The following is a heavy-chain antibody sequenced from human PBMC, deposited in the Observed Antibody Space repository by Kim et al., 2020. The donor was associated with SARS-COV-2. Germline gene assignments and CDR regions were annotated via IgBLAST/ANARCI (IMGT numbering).Heavy chain of an antibody. V-gene: IGHV3-11*03. D-gene: IGHD5-18*01. Sequence: SVKGRFTISRDNANNSLSLQMASLSAEDTAVYYCARLDTTMVTLNIWYFDLWGRGSLVTVSS. J-gene: IGHJ2*01. CDR3: ARLDTTMVTLNIWYFDL.